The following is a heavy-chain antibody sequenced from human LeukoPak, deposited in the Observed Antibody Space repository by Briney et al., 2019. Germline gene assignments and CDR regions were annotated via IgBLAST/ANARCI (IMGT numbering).Heavy chain of an antibody. CDR1: GGLFSGYF. CDR2: IHNSGTT. J-gene: IGHJ4*02. Sequence: PSEALSLTCPFSGGLFSGYFWSWIRPSSGKGLEWIGEIHNSGTTNYKPSLNSRVAISEVTSKNQFYLNLRSVTVADTAVYYCARRYYYNWGSFPFDFWGQGTLVTVSS. CDR3: ARRYYYNWGSFPFDF. V-gene: IGHV4-34*01. D-gene: IGHD3-10*01.